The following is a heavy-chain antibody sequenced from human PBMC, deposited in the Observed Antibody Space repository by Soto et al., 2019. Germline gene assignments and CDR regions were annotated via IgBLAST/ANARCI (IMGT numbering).Heavy chain of an antibody. Sequence: QVQLVESGGGVVQPGRSLRLSCSASGFKFSNYGFHWVRQAPGKGLEWVAAIWPDGTIEHYLDAVKGRFTISKDNSNNTLSLQMTSLIHDDTAIYYCARAGIVVTTQVGWFDPWVQGTLVIASS. CDR1: GFKFSNYG. CDR2: IWPDGTIE. CDR3: ARAGIVVTTQVGWFDP. J-gene: IGHJ5*02. V-gene: IGHV3-33*01. D-gene: IGHD1-26*01.